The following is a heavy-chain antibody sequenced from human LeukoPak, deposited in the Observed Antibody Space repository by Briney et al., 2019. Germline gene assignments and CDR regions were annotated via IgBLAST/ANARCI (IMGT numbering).Heavy chain of an antibody. J-gene: IGHJ4*02. V-gene: IGHV3-7*01. Sequence: GGSLRLSCAVSGFTFSSNRMSWVRQAPGKGLEWVANIYQHGSEEHYVDSVKGRFTISRDNAKNSLYLQMDSLRAEDTAMYYCARDATFGYHYFDYWGQGTLVTVSS. CDR1: GFTFSSNR. D-gene: IGHD3-16*01. CDR3: ARDATFGYHYFDY. CDR2: IYQHGSEE.